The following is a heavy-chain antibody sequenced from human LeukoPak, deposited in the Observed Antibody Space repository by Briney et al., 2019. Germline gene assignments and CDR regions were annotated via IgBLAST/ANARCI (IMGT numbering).Heavy chain of an antibody. CDR2: FDPEDGET. Sequence: ASVKVSCKVSGYTLTELSMHWVRQAPGKGLEWMGGFDPEDGETIYAQKFQGRVTMTEDTSTDTAYMELSSLRSEDTAVYYCARRTLGYCSSTSCSERNYYYYYYMDVWGKGTTVTISS. D-gene: IGHD2-2*01. V-gene: IGHV1-24*01. CDR1: GYTLTELS. CDR3: ARRTLGYCSSTSCSERNYYYYYYMDV. J-gene: IGHJ6*03.